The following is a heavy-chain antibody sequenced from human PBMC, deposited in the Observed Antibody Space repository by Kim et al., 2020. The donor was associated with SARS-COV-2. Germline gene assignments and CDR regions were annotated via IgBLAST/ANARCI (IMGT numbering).Heavy chain of an antibody. CDR1: GFSFTNYA. CDR3: TRFKWFGEEGF. CDR2: ISGSGGDT. Sequence: LSLTCVGSGFSFTNYAMSWVRQAPGKGLDWVSRISGSGGDTFYAYSVKGRFTISRDNSKNTLYLQMNSLRVEDTAVYYCTRFKWFGEEGFWGQGTLVIVSS. J-gene: IGHJ4*02. V-gene: IGHV3-23*01. D-gene: IGHD3-10*01.